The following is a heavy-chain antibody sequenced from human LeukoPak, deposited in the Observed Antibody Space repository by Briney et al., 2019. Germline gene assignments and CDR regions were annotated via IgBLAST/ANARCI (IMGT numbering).Heavy chain of an antibody. CDR1: GFTFSSYE. Sequence: GGSLRLSCAASGFTFSSYEMNWVRQAPGKGLEWVSYISSSGSTIYYADSVKGRFTISRDNSKNTLSLQMNSLRAEDTGVYYCARPGRKYYGSGNYLFFDYWGQGTLVTVSS. V-gene: IGHV3-48*03. J-gene: IGHJ4*02. D-gene: IGHD3-10*01. CDR3: ARPGRKYYGSGNYLFFDY. CDR2: ISSSGSTI.